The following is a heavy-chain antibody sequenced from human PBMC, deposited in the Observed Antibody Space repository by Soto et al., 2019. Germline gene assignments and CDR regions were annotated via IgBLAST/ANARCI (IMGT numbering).Heavy chain of an antibody. Sequence: GGSLRLSCAASGFTFSSYTMNWVRQAPGKGLEWVSSISSSSSYIYYADSVKGRFTISRDNAKNSLYLQMNSLRAEDTAVYYCARDYYCTNGVCYPPHWSQGTLVTVSS. CDR1: GFTFSSYT. CDR2: ISSSSSYI. D-gene: IGHD2-8*01. CDR3: ARDYYCTNGVCYPPH. J-gene: IGHJ4*02. V-gene: IGHV3-21*01.